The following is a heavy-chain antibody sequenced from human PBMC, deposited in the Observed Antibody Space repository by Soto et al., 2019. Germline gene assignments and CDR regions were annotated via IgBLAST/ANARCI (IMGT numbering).Heavy chain of an antibody. CDR1: GFTFSSYG. CDR2: ISYDGTNK. J-gene: IGHJ6*02. D-gene: IGHD3-3*01. Sequence: QVQLVESGGGVVQPGRSLRLSCAASGFTFSSYGIHWVRQAPGKGLEWVSVISYDGTNKYYADSVKGRFTISRDKFKNSLSLQMNSLIADDTAVYYCAKVDVEGITIFGVVRLMYYVAMDVWGQVTTVTVSS. V-gene: IGHV3-30*18. CDR3: AKVDVEGITIFGVVRLMYYVAMDV.